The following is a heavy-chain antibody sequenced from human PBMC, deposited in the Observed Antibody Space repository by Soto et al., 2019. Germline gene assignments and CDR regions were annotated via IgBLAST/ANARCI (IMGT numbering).Heavy chain of an antibody. V-gene: IGHV3-23*05. CDR1: GFTFSNYA. CDR3: AKWSYLDY. D-gene: IGHD3-3*01. CDR2: IRGSGSST. Sequence: GGSLRLSCAASGFTFSNYAMSWVRQAPGKGLEWVSAIRGSGSSTYYADSVKGRFSISRDTSRNTLYLQMNSLRADDTAIYYCAKWSYLDYWGQGTRVTVSS. J-gene: IGHJ4*02.